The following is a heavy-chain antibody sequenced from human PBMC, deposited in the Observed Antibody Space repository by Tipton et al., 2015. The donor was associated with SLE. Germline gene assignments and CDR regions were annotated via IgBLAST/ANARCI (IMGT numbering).Heavy chain of an antibody. J-gene: IGHJ4*02. CDR3: ARDSARPYYFDY. CDR2: INPNNGDT. V-gene: IGHV1-2*02. CDR1: GYTFTGYD. Sequence: QLVQSGAEVRKPGASMKVSCKASGYTFTGYDIHWVGQAPGQGLEWMGWINPNNGDTHHAQNFQGRVTMTRDTSITTAYMELSRLRSDDTAVYYCARDSARPYYFDYWGQGTLVTVSS.